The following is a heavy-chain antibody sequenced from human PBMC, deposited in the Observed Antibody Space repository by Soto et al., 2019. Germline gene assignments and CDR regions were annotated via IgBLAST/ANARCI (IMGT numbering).Heavy chain of an antibody. CDR1: GGSFSDYSWN. J-gene: IGHJ5*02. Sequence: SETLSLTCAVYGGSFSDYSWNWNWIRQPPGKGLEWIGEINHSGSTSHNPSLKSRVTLSLDTSKNQFSLILTSVTAADTAVYYCARDLFRNDVFWFDPWGHGTLVTVS. D-gene: IGHD1-1*01. V-gene: IGHV4-34*01. CDR3: ARDLFRNDVFWFDP. CDR2: INHSGST.